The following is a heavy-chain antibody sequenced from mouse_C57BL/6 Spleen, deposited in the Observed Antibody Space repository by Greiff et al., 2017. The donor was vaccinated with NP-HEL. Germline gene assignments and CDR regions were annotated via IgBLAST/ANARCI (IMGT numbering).Heavy chain of an antibody. Sequence: VKQTPVHGLEWIGAIDPDTGGTAYNQKFKGKAILTADKSSSTAYMEPRSLTSEDSAVYYCTRRTIYYGYDGYFDGWGTGTTVTVAS. CDR2: IDPDTGGT. D-gene: IGHD2-2*01. J-gene: IGHJ1*03. CDR3: TRRTIYYGYDGYFDG. V-gene: IGHV1-15*01.